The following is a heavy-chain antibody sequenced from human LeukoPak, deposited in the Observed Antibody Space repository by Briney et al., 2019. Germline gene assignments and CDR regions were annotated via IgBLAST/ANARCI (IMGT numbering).Heavy chain of an antibody. CDR2: IYISGST. Sequence: PSETLSLTCTVSGGSISSYYWSWIRQPAGKGLEWIGRIYISGSTNYNPSLKSRVTMSVDTSKNQFSLKLSSVTATDTAVYYCARGLRRLGELSPYGHRDYYYYMDVWGKGTTVTVSS. J-gene: IGHJ6*03. CDR3: ARGLRRLGELSPYGHRDYYYYMDV. D-gene: IGHD3-16*02. CDR1: GGSISSYY. V-gene: IGHV4-4*07.